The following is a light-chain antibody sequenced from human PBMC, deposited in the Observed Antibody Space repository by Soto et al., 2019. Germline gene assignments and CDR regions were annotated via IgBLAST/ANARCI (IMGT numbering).Light chain of an antibody. V-gene: IGKV1-39*01. CDR1: QSISSY. CDR3: QQSYSTPQT. CDR2: AAS. J-gene: IGKJ1*01. Sequence: DIQMTQSPSSLSASVGDRVTITCRASQSISSYLNWYQQKPGKAPKLLIYAASSLQSGVPSRFSGSDSGTDFTLTISSLQPEDCATYYCQQSYSTPQTFGQGTKVEIK.